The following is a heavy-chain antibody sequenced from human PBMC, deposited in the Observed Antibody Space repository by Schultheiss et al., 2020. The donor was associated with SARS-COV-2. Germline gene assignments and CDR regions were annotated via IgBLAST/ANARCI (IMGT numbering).Heavy chain of an antibody. CDR1: GFTFSNFW. CDR3: ARETGYSSSCYGY. V-gene: IGHV3-7*01. Sequence: GGSLRLSCSASGFTFSNFWMNWVRQAPGKGLEWVANIKQDGSNKYYADSVKGRFTISRDNSKNTLYLQMNSLRAEDTAVYYCARETGYSSSCYGYWGQGTLVTVSS. D-gene: IGHD6-13*01. CDR2: IKQDGSNK. J-gene: IGHJ4*02.